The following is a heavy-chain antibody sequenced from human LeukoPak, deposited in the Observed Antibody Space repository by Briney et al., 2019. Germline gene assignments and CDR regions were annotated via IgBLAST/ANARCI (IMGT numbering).Heavy chain of an antibody. D-gene: IGHD3-16*01. Sequence: ASVKVSCMASGYTYTNFYMHWARQAPGQGLEWMGWLHPFSGVTNLAQKFHGRVTMTTDTSTGTAYLELSGLRFDDTAVYYCARMYYWGGASYSHFDRWGQGTLVTVSS. J-gene: IGHJ4*02. CDR2: LHPFSGVT. V-gene: IGHV1-2*02. CDR1: GYTYTNFY. CDR3: ARMYYWGGASYSHFDR.